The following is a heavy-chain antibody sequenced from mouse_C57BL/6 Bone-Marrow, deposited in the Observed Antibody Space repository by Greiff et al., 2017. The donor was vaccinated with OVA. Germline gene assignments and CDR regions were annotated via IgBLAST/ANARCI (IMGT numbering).Heavy chain of an antibody. CDR3: TTWIITTVIAFYWYFDV. J-gene: IGHJ1*03. V-gene: IGHV14-4*01. Sequence: DVQLQESGAELVRPGASVKLSCTASGFNIKDDYMHWVKQRPEQGLEWIGWIDPENGDTEYASKFQGKATITADTASYTAYLQHSSLTSEDTAVYYCTTWIITTVIAFYWYFDVWGTGATVTVSS. CDR1: GFNIKDDY. CDR2: IDPENGDT. D-gene: IGHD1-1*01.